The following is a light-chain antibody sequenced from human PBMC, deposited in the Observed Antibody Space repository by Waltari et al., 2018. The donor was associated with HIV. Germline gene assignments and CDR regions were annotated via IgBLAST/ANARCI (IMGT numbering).Light chain of an antibody. CDR1: SPNTGDAYD. J-gene: IGLJ3*02. V-gene: IGLV1-40*01. Sequence: QSVLTQPPAVSGAPGQTVTIACTGSSPNTGDAYDVHWYQQVPRPAPKLLIYANTNRPSGVPDRFSGSKSGTSASLAISGLQTEDEADYYCQSYVSSVNVVFGGGTRVTVL. CDR2: ANT. CDR3: QSYVSSVNVV.